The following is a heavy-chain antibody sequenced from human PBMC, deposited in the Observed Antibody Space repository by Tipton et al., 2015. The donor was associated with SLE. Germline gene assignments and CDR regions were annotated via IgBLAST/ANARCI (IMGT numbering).Heavy chain of an antibody. CDR3: ARAPEDFWSGYPFDY. V-gene: IGHV4-39*07. D-gene: IGHD3-3*01. J-gene: IGHJ4*02. Sequence: TLSLTCTVSGDSVRTTIYSWGWIRQPPGKGLQWIGAIFYTGSAHYNPSLKSRVTISVDTSKNQFSLKLSSVTAADTAVYYCARAPEDFWSGYPFDYWGQGTLVTVSS. CDR1: GDSVRTTIYS. CDR2: IFYTGSA.